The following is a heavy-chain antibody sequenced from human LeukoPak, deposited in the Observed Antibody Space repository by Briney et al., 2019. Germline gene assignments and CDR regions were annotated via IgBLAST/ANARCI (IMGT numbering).Heavy chain of an antibody. J-gene: IGHJ5*02. CDR2: IYGSGST. D-gene: IGHD3-10*01. CDR3: ARLILTRGGWFDP. CDR1: GDSLSSHY. Sequence: SETLSLTCTVFGDSLSSHYWSWIRQSPGKGLEWIGYIYGSGSTHYDPSLKSRVTMSVDTSKNQFSLKLSSVTAADTAVYYCARLILTRGGWFDPWGQGTLVTVSS. V-gene: IGHV4-59*11.